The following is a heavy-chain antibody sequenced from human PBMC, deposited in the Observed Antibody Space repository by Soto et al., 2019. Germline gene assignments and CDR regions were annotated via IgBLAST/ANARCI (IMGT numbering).Heavy chain of an antibody. Sequence: PGESLKISCMGSGCKVSTWHNFTSYWIAWVRQMPGEGLEWMGIIYPGDSDTRYSPSFQGQVTISADKSISTAYLQWSSLKASDTAMYYCARPYSSGSDYWGQGTLVTVSS. CDR3: ARPYSSGSDY. CDR2: IYPGDSDT. CDR1: GCKVSTWHNFTSYW. J-gene: IGHJ4*02. V-gene: IGHV5-51*01. D-gene: IGHD6-19*01.